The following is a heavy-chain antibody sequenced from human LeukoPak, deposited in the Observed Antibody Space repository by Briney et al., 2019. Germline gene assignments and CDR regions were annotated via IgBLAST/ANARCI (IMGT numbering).Heavy chain of an antibody. Sequence: ASVKVSCKASGYTFTGYYMHWVRQAPGQGLEWMGWINPNSGGTNYAQKFQGRVTMTRDASISTAYMELSRLRSDDTAVYYCARDLWGSGSYYPGFDYWGQGTLVTVSS. V-gene: IGHV1-2*02. CDR2: INPNSGGT. J-gene: IGHJ4*02. D-gene: IGHD3-10*01. CDR3: ARDLWGSGSYYPGFDY. CDR1: GYTFTGYY.